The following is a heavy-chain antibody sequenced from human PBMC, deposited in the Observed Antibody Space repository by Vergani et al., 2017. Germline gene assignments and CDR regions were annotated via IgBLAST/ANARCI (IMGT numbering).Heavy chain of an antibody. CDR1: GYSIGSGFY. D-gene: IGHD4-11*01. V-gene: IGHV4-38-2*02. J-gene: IGHJ5*02. CDR2: IHNRGKT. Sequence: QVRLEESGPGLVKPSETLSLTCSVSGYSIGSGFYWAWIRQSPGEGLQWLTSIHNRGKTYHNPSPKSRVSVSLDTSNNRFSLNLTSVTATDTAVYYCARGVTTVTTLWFDPWGQGTLVTVSS. CDR3: ARGVTTVTTLWFDP.